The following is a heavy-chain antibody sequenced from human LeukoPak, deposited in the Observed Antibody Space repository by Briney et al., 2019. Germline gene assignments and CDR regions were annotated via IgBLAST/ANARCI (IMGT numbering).Heavy chain of an antibody. CDR1: GFTFSSYG. CDR3: ARDITLTRGGRSDY. Sequence: GGSLRLSCAASGFTFSSYGMHWVRQAPGKGLEWVAVIWYDGSNKFYADSVKGRFTISRDNAKNTLYLQMNSLRAEDTAVYYCARDITLTRGGRSDYWGHGTLVTVSA. CDR2: IWYDGSNK. V-gene: IGHV3-33*01. J-gene: IGHJ4*01. D-gene: IGHD3-10*01.